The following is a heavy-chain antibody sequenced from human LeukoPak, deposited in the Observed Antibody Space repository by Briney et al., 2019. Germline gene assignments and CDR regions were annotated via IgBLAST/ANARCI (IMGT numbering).Heavy chain of an antibody. CDR2: ISPSGGST. D-gene: IGHD3-10*01. CDR1: GYTFTSNY. V-gene: IGHV1-46*01. CDR3: ARGDAYSGSGSYYNAVDY. J-gene: IGHJ4*02. Sequence: ASVKVSCKAFGYTFTSNYMHWVRQAPGQGPEWMGVISPSGGSTTYAQKFQGRVSITRDTSTSTVYMVLSSLTSEDTAVYYCARGDAYSGSGSYYNAVDYWGQGTLVTVSS.